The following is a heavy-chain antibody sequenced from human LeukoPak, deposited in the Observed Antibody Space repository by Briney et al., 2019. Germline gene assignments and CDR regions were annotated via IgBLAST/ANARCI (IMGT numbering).Heavy chain of an antibody. V-gene: IGHV3-53*01. CDR2: IYSGSSA. D-gene: IGHD3-16*01. CDR1: GFTVIDNY. CDR3: ARKLWHRNDC. J-gene: IGHJ4*02. Sequence: GGSLRLSCAASGFTVIDNYMTWVRQAPGKGLEWVSVIYSGSSAYYADSVKGRFTISRDNSKNTLYLQMNSLRAEDTALYYCARKLWHRNDCWGQGTLVTVSS.